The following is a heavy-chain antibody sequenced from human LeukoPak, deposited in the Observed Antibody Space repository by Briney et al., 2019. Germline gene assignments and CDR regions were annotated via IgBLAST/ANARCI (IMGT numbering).Heavy chain of an antibody. Sequence: PSETLSLTCAVYGGSFSGYYWSWIRQPPGKGLEWIGEINHSGSTNYNPSLKSRVTISVDTSKNQFSLKLSSVTAADTAVYYCASDYYGSGSGLWGQGTLVTVSS. CDR3: ASDYYGSGSGL. CDR2: INHSGST. J-gene: IGHJ4*02. D-gene: IGHD3-10*01. CDR1: GGSFSGYY. V-gene: IGHV4-34*01.